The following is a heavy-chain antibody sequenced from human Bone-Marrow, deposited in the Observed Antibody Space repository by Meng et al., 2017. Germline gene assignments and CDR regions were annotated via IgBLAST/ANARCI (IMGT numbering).Heavy chain of an antibody. V-gene: IGHV3-48*04. CDR3: ARGCSGGSCYSGGTYYYYYGMDV. J-gene: IGHJ6*02. D-gene: IGHD2-15*01. Sequence: GESLKISCAASGLGLTSHTMNWVRQAPGKGLEWVSYISSSGSTIYYADSVKGRFTISRDNAKNSLYLQMNSLRAEDTAVYYCARGCSGGSCYSGGTYYYYYGMDVWGQGTTVTVSS. CDR1: GLGLTSHT. CDR2: ISSSGSTI.